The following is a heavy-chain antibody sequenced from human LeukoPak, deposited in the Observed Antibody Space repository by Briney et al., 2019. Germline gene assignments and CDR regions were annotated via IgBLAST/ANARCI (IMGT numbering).Heavy chain of an antibody. CDR2: INWNGGST. D-gene: IGHD3-22*01. V-gene: IGHV3-20*04. CDR3: ARDPHYYDSSGYYLSAFDI. Sequence: GGSLRLSCAASGFTFDDYGMSWVRQAPGKGLEWVSGINWNGGSTGYADSVKGRFTISRDNAKNSLYLQMNSLRAEDTALYYCARDPHYYDSSGYYLSAFDIWGQGTMVTVSS. CDR1: GFTFDDYG. J-gene: IGHJ3*02.